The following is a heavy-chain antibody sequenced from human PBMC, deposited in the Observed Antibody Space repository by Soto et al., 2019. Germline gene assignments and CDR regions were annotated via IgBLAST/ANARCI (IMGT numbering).Heavy chain of an antibody. V-gene: IGHV3-7*01. J-gene: IGHJ2*01. CDR3: AXEXWYFDL. Sequence: EVQLVESGGGLVQPGGSLXLSCAASGFTFSNYWMSWVRQAPGKGLEWVANIQEDGSERYYVDSVKGRFTXXXXXXXXXXXXXXXXXXAXDTAVXYCAXEXWYFDLWGCGXXVIVXS. CDR1: GFTFSNYW. CDR2: IQEDGSER. D-gene: IGHD2-8*02.